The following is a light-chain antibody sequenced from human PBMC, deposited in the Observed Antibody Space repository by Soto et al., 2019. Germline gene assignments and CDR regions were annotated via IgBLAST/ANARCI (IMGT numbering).Light chain of an antibody. Sequence: QSVLTQPASVSGSPGQSITISCTGTSSDVGGYNYVSCYQQYPGKAPKLMIYDVSNRSSGVSNPFSGSNSGNTASLTISRPQDEDESDYYCSSYTISNTLVFGSGTKLTVL. CDR1: SSDVGGYNY. CDR3: SSYTISNTLV. V-gene: IGLV2-14*01. CDR2: DVS. J-gene: IGLJ1*01.